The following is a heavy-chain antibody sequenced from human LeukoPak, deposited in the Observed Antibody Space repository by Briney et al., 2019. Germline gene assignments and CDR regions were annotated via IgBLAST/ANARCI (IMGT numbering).Heavy chain of an antibody. D-gene: IGHD1-7*01. CDR1: GYTFTSYY. Sequence: ASVTVSCTASGYTFTSYYMHWVRQAPGQGLEWMGIINPSGGSTSYAQKFQGRVTMTRDTSTSTVYMELSSLRSEDTAVYYCARSNYVGPPFDYWGQGTLVTVSS. V-gene: IGHV1-46*01. CDR3: ARSNYVGPPFDY. CDR2: INPSGGST. J-gene: IGHJ4*02.